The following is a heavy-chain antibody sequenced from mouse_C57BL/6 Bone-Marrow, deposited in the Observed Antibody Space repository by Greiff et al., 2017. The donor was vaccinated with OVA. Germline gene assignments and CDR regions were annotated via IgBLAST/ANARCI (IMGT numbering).Heavy chain of an antibody. CDR2: IWRGGST. CDR3: AKNWAAQALYAMDY. V-gene: IGHV2-5*01. CDR1: GFSLTSYG. D-gene: IGHD3-2*02. Sequence: QVQLQQSGPGLVQPSQSLSITCTVSGFSLTSYGVHWVRQSPGKGLEWLGVIWRGGSTDYNAAFMSRLSITKDNSKSQVFFKMNSLQADDTAIYYCAKNWAAQALYAMDYWGQGTSVTVSS. J-gene: IGHJ4*01.